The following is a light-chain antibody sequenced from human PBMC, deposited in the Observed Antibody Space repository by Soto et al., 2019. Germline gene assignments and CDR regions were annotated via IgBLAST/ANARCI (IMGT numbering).Light chain of an antibody. CDR3: QQANSFPFT. V-gene: IGKV1-12*01. CDR1: QDIRRW. CDR2: ASS. J-gene: IGKJ2*01. Sequence: DIQMTQSPSSVSASVGDRVSITCRASQDIRRWLAWFQQKRGKAPKLLIFASSNLESGVPSRFSGSASGTDFTLTISSLQPEDFGTYYCQQANSFPFTFGQGTKLEIK.